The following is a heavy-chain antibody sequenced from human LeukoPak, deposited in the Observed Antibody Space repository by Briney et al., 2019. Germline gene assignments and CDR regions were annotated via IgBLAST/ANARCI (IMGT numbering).Heavy chain of an antibody. V-gene: IGHV1-3*01. Sequence: ASVKVSSKASGYTFTSYAMHWVRQAPGQRLEWMGWINAGNGDTKYPQRLQGRVTISRDTSASTAYMELSSLRSEDTAVYYCAREDTAFDYWGQGNLVTVSS. CDR2: INAGNGDT. CDR1: GYTFTSYA. CDR3: AREDTAFDY. D-gene: IGHD5-18*01. J-gene: IGHJ4*02.